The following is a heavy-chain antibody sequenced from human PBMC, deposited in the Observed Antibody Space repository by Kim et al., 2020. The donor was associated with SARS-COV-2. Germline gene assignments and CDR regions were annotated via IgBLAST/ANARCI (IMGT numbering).Heavy chain of an antibody. CDR2: ISWNSGSI. CDR3: AKGIAATGTAFDI. V-gene: IGHV3-9*01. CDR1: GFTFGGYA. Sequence: GGSLRLSCAASGFTFGGYAMHWVRQAQGKGLEWVSGISWNSGSIGYADSVKGRFTISRENAKNSLYLQMNSLRAEDTALYYCAKGIAATGTAFDIWGQG. D-gene: IGHD6-13*01. J-gene: IGHJ3*02.